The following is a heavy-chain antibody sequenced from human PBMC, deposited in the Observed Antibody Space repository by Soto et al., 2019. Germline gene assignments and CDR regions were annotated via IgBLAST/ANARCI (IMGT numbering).Heavy chain of an antibody. J-gene: IGHJ4*02. D-gene: IGHD3-16*01. CDR3: ARQKRYDYVWGSYSN. Sequence: PGESLKISCKGSGYSFTSYWISWVRQMPGKGLEWMGRIDPSDSYTNYSPSFQGHVTISADKSISTAYLQWSSLKASDTAMYYCARQKRYDYVWGSYSNWGQGTLVTVSS. V-gene: IGHV5-10-1*01. CDR2: IDPSDSYT. CDR1: GYSFTSYW.